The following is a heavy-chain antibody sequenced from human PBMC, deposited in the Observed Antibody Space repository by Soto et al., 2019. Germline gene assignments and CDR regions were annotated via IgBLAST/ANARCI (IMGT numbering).Heavy chain of an antibody. CDR1: GFTFSNYG. D-gene: IGHD4-17*01. V-gene: IGHV3-33*01. CDR2: TWYEGSNK. J-gene: IGHJ4*02. Sequence: QVQLVESGGGVVQPGRSLRLSCAASGFTFSNYGMHWVRQAPGKGLEWVAVTWYEGSNKYYADSVKGRFTISRDNSKNTLYLQMNSRRAEDTAVYYCARDLADYGDYVQYYFDYWGQGTLVTVSS. CDR3: ARDLADYGDYVQYYFDY.